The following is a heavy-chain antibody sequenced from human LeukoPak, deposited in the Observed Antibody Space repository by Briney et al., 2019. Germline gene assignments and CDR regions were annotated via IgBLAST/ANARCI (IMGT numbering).Heavy chain of an antibody. CDR1: GFTFNTYT. J-gene: IGHJ4*02. Sequence: MAGGSLRLSCAASGFTFNTYTMNWVRQAPGKGLEWVSSISSSSSYIYYADSVKGRFTISRDNAKNSLYLQMNSLRAEDTAVYYCARAEDDSSGYYIYYFDYWGQGTLVTVSS. V-gene: IGHV3-21*01. CDR2: ISSSSSYI. D-gene: IGHD3-22*01. CDR3: ARAEDDSSGYYIYYFDY.